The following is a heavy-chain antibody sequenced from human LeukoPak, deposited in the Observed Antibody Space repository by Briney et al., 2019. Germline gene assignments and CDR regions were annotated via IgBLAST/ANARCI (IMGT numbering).Heavy chain of an antibody. CDR2: TSYDESVK. Sequence: GGSLRLSCAASGFTFSSYWMSWVRQAPGKGLEWVAVTSYDESVKFYSDSVKGRFTISRDNSKNTLYLQMNSLRGEDTAVYYCVRGGLSSSWFDPWGQGTLVTVSS. CDR3: VRGGLSSSWFDP. J-gene: IGHJ5*02. V-gene: IGHV3-30-3*01. CDR1: GFTFSSYW. D-gene: IGHD2/OR15-2a*01.